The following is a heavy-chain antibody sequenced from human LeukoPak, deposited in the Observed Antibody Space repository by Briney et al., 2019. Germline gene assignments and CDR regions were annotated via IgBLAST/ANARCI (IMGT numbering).Heavy chain of an antibody. D-gene: IGHD2-2*01. J-gene: IGHJ4*02. CDR1: GYTFSTYD. Sequence: ASVRVSCKTSGYTFSTYDINWLRQAAGHGLEWMGWMNPNSANTGFAQKFQGRAAITRDTSTATAYLELSGLTSEDTAVYYCARAIRYQLLSDYWGQGTLVTVSS. V-gene: IGHV1-8*02. CDR3: ARAIRYQLLSDY. CDR2: MNPNSANT.